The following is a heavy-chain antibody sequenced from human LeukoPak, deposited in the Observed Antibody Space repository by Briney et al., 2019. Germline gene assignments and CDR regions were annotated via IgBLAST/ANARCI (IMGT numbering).Heavy chain of an antibody. J-gene: IGHJ4*02. CDR3: AREYCSSTSCYPFDY. D-gene: IGHD2-2*01. CDR2: ISYDGSNK. CDR1: GFTFSSYG. V-gene: IGHV3-30*03. Sequence: GGSLRLSCAASGFTFSSYGMHWVRQAPGKGLEWVAVISYDGSNKYYADSVKGRFTISRDNSKNTLYLQMNSLRAEDTAVYYCAREYCSSTSCYPFDYWGQGTLVPVSS.